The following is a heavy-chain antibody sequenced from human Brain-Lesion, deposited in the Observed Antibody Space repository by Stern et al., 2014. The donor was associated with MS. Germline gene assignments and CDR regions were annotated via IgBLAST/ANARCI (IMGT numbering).Heavy chain of an antibody. Sequence: QVQLQQWGAGLLKPSETLSLTCAVSGGSFIGYSWTWIRQPPGKGLEWIGEIADGSTTNYNPSLLSRVTISADSSTTQIFLKLRSVTAADTAVYYCARRSTVISLYRWFDPWGQGTQVTVFS. CDR1: GGSFIGYS. J-gene: IGHJ5*02. CDR3: ARRSTVISLYRWFDP. V-gene: IGHV4-34*01. D-gene: IGHD4-23*01. CDR2: IADGSTT.